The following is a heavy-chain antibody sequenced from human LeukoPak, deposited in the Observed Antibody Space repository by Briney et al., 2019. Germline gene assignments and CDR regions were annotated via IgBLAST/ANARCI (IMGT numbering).Heavy chain of an antibody. CDR2: INPNSGGT. CDR3: ARGRVKTAAAGTTSVGY. V-gene: IGHV1-2*02. CDR1: GYTFTGYY. Sequence: ASVKVSCKASGYTFTGYYMHWVRQAPGQGLEWMGWINPNSGGTNYAQKFQGRVTMTRDTSISTAYMELSRLRSDDTAVYYCARGRVKTAAAGTTSVGYWGQGTLVTVSS. D-gene: IGHD6-13*01. J-gene: IGHJ4*02.